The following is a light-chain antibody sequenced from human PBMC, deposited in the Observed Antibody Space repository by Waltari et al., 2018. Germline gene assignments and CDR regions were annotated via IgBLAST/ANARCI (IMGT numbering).Light chain of an antibody. J-gene: IGLJ1*01. CDR3: CSYTSSDTYV. Sequence: WYHTRPGKAPRLIIYDAVKRPSGVSNRFSGSMSGYTASLTISGLQAEDEADYYCCSYTSSDTYVFGSGTTVTVL. CDR2: DAV. V-gene: IGLV2-14*02.